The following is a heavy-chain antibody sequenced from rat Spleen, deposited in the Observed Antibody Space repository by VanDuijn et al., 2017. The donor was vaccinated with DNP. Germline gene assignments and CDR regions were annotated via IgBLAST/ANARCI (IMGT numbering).Heavy chain of an antibody. Sequence: EVQLVESGGDLQQPGRSLRLSCAASGFIFSGYDMAWVRQAPSKGLEYVASVNTGGGITYYRDSVTGRFTISRDNAKSTLYLQMDSLRSEDTATYYCTTHGSIATISTGAMDAWGQGTSVTVSS. CDR1: GFIFSGYD. J-gene: IGHJ4*01. D-gene: IGHD1-2*01. V-gene: IGHV5-25*01. CDR3: TTHGSIATISTGAMDA. CDR2: VNTGGGIT.